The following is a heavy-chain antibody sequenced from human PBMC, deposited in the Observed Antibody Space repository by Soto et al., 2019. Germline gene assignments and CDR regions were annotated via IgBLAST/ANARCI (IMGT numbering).Heavy chain of an antibody. Sequence: SETLSLTCTVSGGSISSSSYYWGWIRQPPGKGLEWIGSIYYSGSTYYNPSLKSRVTISVDTSKNQFSLKLSSVTAADTAVYYCARHRSASSWYADYNWFDPWGQGTLVTVSS. J-gene: IGHJ5*02. CDR2: IYYSGST. CDR3: ARHRSASSWYADYNWFDP. D-gene: IGHD6-13*01. V-gene: IGHV4-39*01. CDR1: GGSISSSSYY.